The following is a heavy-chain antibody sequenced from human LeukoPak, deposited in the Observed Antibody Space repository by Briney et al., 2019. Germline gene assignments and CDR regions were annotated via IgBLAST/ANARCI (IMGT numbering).Heavy chain of an antibody. V-gene: IGHV4-59*01. CDR3: ARDRELGY. CDR2: IYNSGST. J-gene: IGHJ4*02. D-gene: IGHD3-10*01. Sequence: SETLSLTCSVSGDSISIYYWSWIRQPPGKGLEWIGYIYNSGSTNYNPSLRSRVTISVDTSKNQFSLKLTSVTAADTAVYYCARDRELGYWGQGTLVTVSS. CDR1: GDSISIYY.